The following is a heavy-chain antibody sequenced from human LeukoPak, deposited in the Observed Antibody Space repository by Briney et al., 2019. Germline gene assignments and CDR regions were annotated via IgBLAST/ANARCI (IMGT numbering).Heavy chain of an antibody. CDR3: ARESHATREDY. CDR1: GYTFTSYG. D-gene: IGHD1-26*01. J-gene: IGHJ4*02. V-gene: IGHV1-18*01. Sequence: ASVKVSCKASGYTFTSYGISWVRQAPGQGLEWMGWISANDGNTDYPQKLQGRVTMTTDTSTSAAYMELRSLRSDDTAVYYCARESHATREDYWGQGTLVTVSS. CDR2: ISANDGNT.